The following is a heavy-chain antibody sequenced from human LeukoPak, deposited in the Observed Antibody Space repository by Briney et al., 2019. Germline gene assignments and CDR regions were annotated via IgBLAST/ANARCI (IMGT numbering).Heavy chain of an antibody. CDR1: GYTFTSYA. D-gene: IGHD2-2*01. CDR3: AREGYCSSTSCYQDESY. V-gene: IGHV7-4-1*02. CDR2: INTNTGNP. Sequence: ASVKVSCKASGYTFTSYAMNWVRQAPGQGLEWMGWINTNTGNPTYAQGFTGRFVFSLDTSVSTAYLQISSLKAEDTAVYYCAREGYCSSTSCYQDESYWGQGTLVTVSS. J-gene: IGHJ4*02.